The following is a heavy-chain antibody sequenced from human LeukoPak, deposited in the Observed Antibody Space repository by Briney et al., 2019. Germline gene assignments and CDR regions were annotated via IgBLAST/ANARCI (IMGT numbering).Heavy chain of an antibody. Sequence: GGSLRLSCAASGFTFSAFGIHWVRQAAGKGLEWVAFIRYDASKKYYAESVKGRFTVSRSNSKNTLFLQMDSLRPEDTAVYFCANEPFDHWGQGTLVAVSS. J-gene: IGHJ4*02. V-gene: IGHV3-30*02. CDR2: IRYDASKK. CDR1: GFTFSAFG. CDR3: ANEPFDH.